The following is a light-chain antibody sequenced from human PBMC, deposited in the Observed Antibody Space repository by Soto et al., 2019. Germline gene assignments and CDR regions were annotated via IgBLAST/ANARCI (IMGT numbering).Light chain of an antibody. V-gene: IGLV2-14*01. J-gene: IGLJ3*02. CDR1: SSDVGGYDY. CDR2: EVS. Sequence: QSALTQPASVSGFPGQSITISCTGTSSDVGGYDYVSWYQHHPGKAPILIIYEVSNRPSGLSTRFAGSKSADTAFLTISGLHAEDEAHYYGSSDTSISAIVFGGGTKVTVL. CDR3: SSDTSISAIV.